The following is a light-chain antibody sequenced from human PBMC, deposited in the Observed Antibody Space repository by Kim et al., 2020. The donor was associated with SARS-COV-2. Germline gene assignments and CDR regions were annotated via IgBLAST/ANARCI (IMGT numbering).Light chain of an antibody. CDR3: QQSYSTPPT. V-gene: IGKV1-39*01. J-gene: IGKJ1*01. CDR2: AAS. CDR1: QSISSY. Sequence: DIQMTQSPSSLSASVGDGVTISCRASQSISSYLHWYQQKPGKAPKLLIYAASSLQSGVPSRFSGSASGTDFTLTISSLQPEDFATYYCQQSYSTPPTFGQGTKVDIK.